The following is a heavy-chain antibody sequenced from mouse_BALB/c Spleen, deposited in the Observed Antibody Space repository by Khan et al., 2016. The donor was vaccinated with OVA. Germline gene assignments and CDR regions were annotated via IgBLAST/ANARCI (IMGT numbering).Heavy chain of an antibody. J-gene: IGHJ3*01. CDR2: ISPGSGDT. CDR3: ARTNYLGFTFAY. D-gene: IGHD1-1*02. V-gene: IGHV1-77*01. Sequence: QVRLQQSGAELARPGASVKLSCKASGYSFTDYYINWVKQRTGQGLEWIGEISPGSGDTYYNEKFKGKATLTADKSSSTAYMQLSSLTSEASAVYFYARTNYLGFTFAYWGQVTLVTVSA. CDR1: GYSFTDYY.